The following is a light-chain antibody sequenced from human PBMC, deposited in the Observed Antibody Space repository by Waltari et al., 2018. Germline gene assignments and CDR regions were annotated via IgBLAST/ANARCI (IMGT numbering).Light chain of an antibody. CDR3: QQRSSWPPWT. CDR1: QSVSSY. J-gene: IGKJ1*01. Sequence: ENVLTQSPATLSLSPGERAPPPGRASQSVSSYLAWYQQKPGQAPRLPIYDASNRATGIPARFSGSGSGTDFTLTISSLEPEDFAVYYCQQRSSWPPWTFGQGTKVEIK. CDR2: DAS. V-gene: IGKV3-11*01.